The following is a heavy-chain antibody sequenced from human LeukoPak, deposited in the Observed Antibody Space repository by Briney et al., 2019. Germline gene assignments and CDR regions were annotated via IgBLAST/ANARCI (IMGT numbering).Heavy chain of an antibody. J-gene: IGHJ5*02. D-gene: IGHD3-16*01. CDR3: ARDQAPRMITFGGPRRWFDP. CDR1: GITFSSYS. Sequence: PGGSLRLSCAASGITFSSYSMNWVRQAPGKGLEWVSSISSSGSYIYYADSVKGRFSISRDNAKNSLYLQMNSLRAEDTAVYYCARDQAPRMITFGGPRRWFDPWGQGTLVTVSS. CDR2: ISSSGSYI. V-gene: IGHV3-21*01.